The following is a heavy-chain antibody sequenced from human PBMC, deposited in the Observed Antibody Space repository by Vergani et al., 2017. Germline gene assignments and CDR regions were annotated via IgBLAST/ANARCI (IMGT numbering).Heavy chain of an antibody. J-gene: IGHJ5*02. CDR2: IYYSENK. Sequence: QLQLQESGPGLVKPSETLSLTCTVSGGSITYGAFYWGWIRQSPGKGLEWIGSIYYSENKFYNPSLESRVTLSIDTTKNQFSLKLSSVTAADTAVYYCARTRFTMVRGAWFDPWGQGTLVTVSS. V-gene: IGHV4-39*01. CDR1: GGSITYGAFY. CDR3: ARTRFTMVRGAWFDP. D-gene: IGHD3-10*01.